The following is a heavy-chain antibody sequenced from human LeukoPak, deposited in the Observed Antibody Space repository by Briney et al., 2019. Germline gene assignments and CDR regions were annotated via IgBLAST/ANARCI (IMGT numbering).Heavy chain of an antibody. CDR2: IKQDGSEK. D-gene: IGHD3-22*01. CDR3: ARDREDSGGFTDY. CDR1: GFVFAKYW. V-gene: IGHV3-7*05. J-gene: IGHJ4*02. Sequence: GGSLRLSCTASGFVFAKYWMSWVRQAPGKGLEWVANIKQDGSEKYYVDSVKGRFTISRDNAKNSLYLQMSSLRVEDTAVYYCARDREDSGGFTDYWGQGTLVTVSS.